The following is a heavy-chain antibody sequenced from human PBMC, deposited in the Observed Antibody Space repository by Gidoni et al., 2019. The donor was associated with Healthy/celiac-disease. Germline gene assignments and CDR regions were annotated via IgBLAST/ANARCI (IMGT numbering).Heavy chain of an antibody. CDR2: IYYSGST. Sequence: QVQLQESGPGLVKPSETLYLTCTVSGGAISSYYWSWIRQPPGKGLELIGYIYYSGSTNYNPSLKSRVTISVDTSKNQFSLNLISVTAADTAVYYCARQKQGSGYYYLDYWGQGTLVTVSS. D-gene: IGHD3-22*01. V-gene: IGHV4-59*08. CDR3: ARQKQGSGYYYLDY. J-gene: IGHJ4*02. CDR1: GGAISSYY.